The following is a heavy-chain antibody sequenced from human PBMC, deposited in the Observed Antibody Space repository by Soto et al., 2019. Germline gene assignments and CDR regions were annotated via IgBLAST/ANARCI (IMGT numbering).Heavy chain of an antibody. D-gene: IGHD3-3*01. CDR1: GYTFTSYA. V-gene: IGHV1-3*01. Sequence: QVQLVQSGAEVKKPGASVKVSCKASGYTFTSYAMHWVRQAPGQRLEWMGWINAGNSNTKYSQKFQGRVTITRDTSASTAYMELSSLRSEDTAVYYCARDGRAHDFWSGYDLINWFDPWGQGTLVTVSS. CDR3: ARDGRAHDFWSGYDLINWFDP. CDR2: INAGNSNT. J-gene: IGHJ5*02.